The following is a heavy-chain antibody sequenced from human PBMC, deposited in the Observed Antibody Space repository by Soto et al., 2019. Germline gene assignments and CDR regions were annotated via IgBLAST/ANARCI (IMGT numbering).Heavy chain of an antibody. V-gene: IGHV1-18*04. J-gene: IGHJ6*02. CDR2: ISAYNGNT. CDR1: GDTFTGYY. CDR3: ARKSDTAMVYYYYGMEV. D-gene: IGHD5-18*01. Sequence: ASVKVSCKASGDTFTGYYMHCVRQAPGQGLEWMGWISAYNGNTNYAQKLQGRVTMTTDTSTSTAYMELRSLRSDDTAVYYCARKSDTAMVYYYYGMEVWGQGTTVTVSS.